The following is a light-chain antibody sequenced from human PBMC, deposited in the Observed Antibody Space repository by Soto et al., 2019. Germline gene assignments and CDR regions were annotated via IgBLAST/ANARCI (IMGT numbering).Light chain of an antibody. Sequence: EIVMTQSPATLSVSPGERATLSCRASQSVSSNLAWYQQKPGQAPRLLIYGASTRATGLPARFSGSGSGTEFTLTISSLQSEDFAVYYCQQYNNWPPVYTFGQGTKVDIK. J-gene: IGKJ2*01. CDR3: QQYNNWPPVYT. V-gene: IGKV3-15*01. CDR2: GAS. CDR1: QSVSSN.